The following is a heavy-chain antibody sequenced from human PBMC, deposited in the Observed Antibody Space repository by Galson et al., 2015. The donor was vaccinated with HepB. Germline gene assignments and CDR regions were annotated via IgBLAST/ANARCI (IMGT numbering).Heavy chain of an antibody. V-gene: IGHV3-30*02. J-gene: IGHJ4*02. Sequence: SLRLSCAASGFTFGSYGMHWVRQAPGKGLEWVAFIRYDGSNKYYADSVKGRFTISRGNSKNTLYLQMNSLRAEDTAVYYCAKGGGYTSYFDYWGQGTLVTVSS. CDR3: AKGGGYTSYFDY. CDR1: GFTFGSYG. D-gene: IGHD3-16*01. CDR2: IRYDGSNK.